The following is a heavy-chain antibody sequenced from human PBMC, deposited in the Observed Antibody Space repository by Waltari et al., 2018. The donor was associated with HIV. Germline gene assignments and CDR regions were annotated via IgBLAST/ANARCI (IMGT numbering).Heavy chain of an antibody. CDR3: ARDGIAAAGRGNWFDP. CDR2: INPNRGGT. D-gene: IGHD6-13*01. CDR1: GYTFTGYY. J-gene: IGHJ5*02. Sequence: QVQLVQSGAEVKKPGASVKVSCKASGYTFTGYYMHWVRQAPGQGLEWMGRINPNRGGTNYAQKFQGRVTMTRDTSISTAYMELSRLRSDDTAVYYCARDGIAAAGRGNWFDPWGQGTLVTVSS. V-gene: IGHV1-2*06.